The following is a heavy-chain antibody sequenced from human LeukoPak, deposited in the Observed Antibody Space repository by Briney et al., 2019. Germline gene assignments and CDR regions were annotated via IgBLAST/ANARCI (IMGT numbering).Heavy chain of an antibody. CDR1: GFSFSSYG. Sequence: GGSLRLSCVASGFSFSSYGMHWVRQAPGKGLEWVAIIWSDGTTKYYVGSVKGRFTISRDNSKSTLYLQMNSLRAEDTAVYYCARDAATSVGMPHYWGQGTVVTVPS. CDR3: ARDAATSVGMPHY. V-gene: IGHV3-33*01. CDR2: IWSDGTTK. D-gene: IGHD2-2*01. J-gene: IGHJ4*02.